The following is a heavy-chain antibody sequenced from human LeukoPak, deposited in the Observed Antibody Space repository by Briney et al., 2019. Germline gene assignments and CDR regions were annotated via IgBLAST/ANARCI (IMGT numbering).Heavy chain of an antibody. J-gene: IGHJ3*02. V-gene: IGHV3-7*01. D-gene: IGHD3-3*01. CDR1: GFTFSSYW. Sequence: GGSLRLSCVASGFTFSSYWMSWVRQAPGKGLEWVANIKQEGSEKYYVDSVKGRFTISRDNAKNSLYLQMNSLRAEDKAVYYCARDDGSGYDFDIWGQGTMVTVSS. CDR2: IKQEGSEK. CDR3: ARDDGSGYDFDI.